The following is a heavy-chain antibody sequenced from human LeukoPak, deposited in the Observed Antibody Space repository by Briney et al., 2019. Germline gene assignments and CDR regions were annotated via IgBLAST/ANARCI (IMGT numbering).Heavy chain of an antibody. V-gene: IGHV3-30*18. CDR3: AKVCAIVDVSTATCAFDI. CDR1: GFNFNNYG. CDR2: TSYDGTHK. J-gene: IGHJ3*02. D-gene: IGHD1-26*01. Sequence: PGGSLRLSCAASGFNFNNYGMHWVRQAPGKGLEWVAVTSYDGTHKYYADSVEGRFAISRDNSKSTLYLQMNSLRAEDTAIYYCAKVCAIVDVSTATCAFDIRGQVTMVTAAS.